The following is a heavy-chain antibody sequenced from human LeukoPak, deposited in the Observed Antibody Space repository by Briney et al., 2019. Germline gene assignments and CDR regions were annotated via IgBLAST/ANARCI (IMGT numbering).Heavy chain of an antibody. D-gene: IGHD3-22*01. J-gene: IGHJ4*02. CDR3: ARSYYYDSSAFLDY. V-gene: IGHV3-33*01. CDR1: GFTFSSYG. CDR2: IWYDGSNK. Sequence: GGSLRLSCAASGFTFSSYGMHWVRQAPGKGLEWVALIWYDGSNKYYADSVKGRFTISRDNSKNTLYLQMNSLRAEDTAVYYCARSYYYDSSAFLDYWGQGTLVTVSS.